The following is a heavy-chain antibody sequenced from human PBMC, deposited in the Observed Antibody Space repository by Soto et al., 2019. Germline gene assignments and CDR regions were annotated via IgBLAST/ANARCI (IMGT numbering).Heavy chain of an antibody. V-gene: IGHV3-30*18. CDR2: ISDDGSNK. Sequence: GGTLRLSCAASGFTFSNYGMHWVRQAPGKGLEWVAFISDDGSNKYYADSMKGRFTMSRDNSKSTLYLQMNSLRVEDTAVYYCTKRRNVLRFLEWSSGMEVWGQGTTVTVSS. J-gene: IGHJ6*02. D-gene: IGHD3-3*01. CDR1: GFTFSNYG. CDR3: TKRRNVLRFLEWSSGMEV.